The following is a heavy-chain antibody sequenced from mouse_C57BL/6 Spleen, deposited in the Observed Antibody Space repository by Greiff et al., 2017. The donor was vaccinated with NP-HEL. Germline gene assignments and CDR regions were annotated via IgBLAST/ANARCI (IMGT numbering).Heavy chain of an antibody. V-gene: IGHV2-2*01. CDR3: ASSTMIPYYFDY. CDR2: IWSGGST. CDR1: GFSLTSYG. J-gene: IGHJ2*01. Sequence: VMLVESGPGLVQPLQSLSITCTVSGFSLTSYGVHWVRQSPGKGLEWLGVIWSGGSTDYNAAFISRLSISKDNSKSQVFFKMNSLQADDTAIYYRASSTMIPYYFDYWGQGTTLTVSS. D-gene: IGHD2-4*01.